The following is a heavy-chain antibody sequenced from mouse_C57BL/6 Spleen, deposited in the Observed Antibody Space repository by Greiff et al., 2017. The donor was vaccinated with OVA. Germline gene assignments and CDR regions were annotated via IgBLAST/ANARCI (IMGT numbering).Heavy chain of an antibody. CDR3: TRDGIRYDPTGFAY. CDR2: IDPETGGT. Sequence: QVQLQQSGAELVRPGASVTLSCKASGYTFTDYEMHWVKQTPVHGLEWIGAIDPETGGTAYNQKFKGKAILTADKSSSTAYMELRSLTSEDSAVDYCTRDGIRYDPTGFAYWGQGTLVTVSA. D-gene: IGHD2-12*01. V-gene: IGHV1-15*01. J-gene: IGHJ3*01. CDR1: GYTFTDYE.